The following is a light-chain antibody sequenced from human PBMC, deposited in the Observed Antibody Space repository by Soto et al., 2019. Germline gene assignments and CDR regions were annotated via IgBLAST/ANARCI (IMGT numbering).Light chain of an antibody. CDR2: GAS. Sequence: EIVLTQSPGTLSLSPGERATLSFRASQSVINNYLAWYQQKPGQAPRLLIYGASNRATGIPDRFSGSGSGTEFTLTISSLQSEDFAVYYCQQRSNWRITFGQGTRLEI. J-gene: IGKJ5*01. CDR1: QSVINNY. CDR3: QQRSNWRIT. V-gene: IGKV3D-20*02.